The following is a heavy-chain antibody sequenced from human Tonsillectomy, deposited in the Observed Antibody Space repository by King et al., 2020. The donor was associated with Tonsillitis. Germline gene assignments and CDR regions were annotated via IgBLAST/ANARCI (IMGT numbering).Heavy chain of an antibody. D-gene: IGHD6-13*01. J-gene: IGHJ4*02. V-gene: IGHV4-30-2*01. CDR1: GGSISSGDFS. Sequence: QLQESGSGLVKPSQTLSLTCAVSGGSISSGDFSWSWIRQPPGQGLEWIAYIYHSGSTYYNPSLKSRVTIFVDRSKNQFFLKLNSVTATDTAVYYCARAGSIAAAGTGYFFDSWGQGTLVTVSS. CDR2: IYHSGST. CDR3: ARAGSIAAAGTGYFFDS.